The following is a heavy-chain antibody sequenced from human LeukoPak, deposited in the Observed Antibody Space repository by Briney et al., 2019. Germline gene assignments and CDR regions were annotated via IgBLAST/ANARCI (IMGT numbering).Heavy chain of an antibody. Sequence: SETLSLTCTVSGGSISSYYWSWIRQPPGQGLEWIGYIYTSGSTNYNPSLKSRVTISEDTSKNQFSLKLSSVTAADTAVYYCARRSWGVYYFDYWGQGTLVTVSS. CDR1: GGSISSYY. V-gene: IGHV4-4*09. CDR2: IYTSGST. D-gene: IGHD3-10*01. J-gene: IGHJ4*02. CDR3: ARRSWGVYYFDY.